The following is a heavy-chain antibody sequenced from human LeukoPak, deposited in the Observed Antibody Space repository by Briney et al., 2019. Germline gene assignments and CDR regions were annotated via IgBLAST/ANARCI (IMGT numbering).Heavy chain of an antibody. V-gene: IGHV3-23*01. CDR2: ISGSGGST. CDR3: AKVRWSSSWYYFDY. Sequence: PGGSLRLSCAASGFTFSSYGMHWVRQAPGKGLEWVSAISGSGGSTYYADSVKGRFTISRDNSKNTLYLQMNSLRAEDTAVYYCAKVRWSSSWYYFDYWGQGTLVTVSS. J-gene: IGHJ4*02. D-gene: IGHD6-13*01. CDR1: GFTFSSYG.